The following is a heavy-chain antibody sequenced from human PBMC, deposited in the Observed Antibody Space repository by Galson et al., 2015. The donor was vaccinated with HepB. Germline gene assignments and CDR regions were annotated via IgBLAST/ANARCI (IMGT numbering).Heavy chain of an antibody. J-gene: IGHJ6*03. CDR1: GGSFGGYY. CDR2: ISHSGRT. D-gene: IGHD2-2*01. V-gene: IGHV4-34*01. Sequence: SETLSLTCAVHGGSFGGYYWSWIRQPPGKGLEWIGEISHSGRTNYNPSLKSRVTISLNLDKSQFSLKLTSVTAADTAVYFCARLGGADCRSTSCPQGYYYMDVWGKGTTVTVSS. CDR3: ARLGGADCRSTSCPQGYYYMDV.